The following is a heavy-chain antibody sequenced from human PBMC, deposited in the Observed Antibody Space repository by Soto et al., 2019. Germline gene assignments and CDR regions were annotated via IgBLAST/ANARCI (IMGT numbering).Heavy chain of an antibody. Sequence: ASVKVSCKASGYTFTGYYMHWVRQAPGQGLEWMGWINPNSGGTNYAQKFQGRVTMTRDTSISTAYMELSRLRFDDTAVYYCARDYPPHYYDSSGYYFGGWFDLWGQGTLVTVSS. CDR2: INPNSGGT. D-gene: IGHD3-22*01. CDR1: GYTFTGYY. V-gene: IGHV1-2*02. CDR3: ARDYPPHYYDSSGYYFGGWFDL. J-gene: IGHJ5*02.